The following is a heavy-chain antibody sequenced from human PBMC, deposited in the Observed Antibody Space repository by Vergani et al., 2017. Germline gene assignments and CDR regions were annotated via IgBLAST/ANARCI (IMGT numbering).Heavy chain of an antibody. J-gene: IGHJ1*01. CDR1: GGSISSYY. D-gene: IGHD3-10*01. CDR2: IYYSGST. Sequence: QVQLQESGPGLVKPSETLSLTCTVSGGSISSYYWSWIRQPPGKGLEWIGYIYYSGSTNYNPSLKSRVTISVDTSKNQFSLKLSSVTAADSAVYYCAKDTRFGEFRFQHWGQGTWSPSPQ. CDR3: AKDTRFGEFRFQH. V-gene: IGHV4-4*08.